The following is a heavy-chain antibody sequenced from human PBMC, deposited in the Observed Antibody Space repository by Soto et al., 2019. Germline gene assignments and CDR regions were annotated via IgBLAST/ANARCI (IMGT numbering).Heavy chain of an antibody. D-gene: IGHD3-22*01. J-gene: IGHJ6*02. CDR1: GYTFTSYY. V-gene: IGHV1-46*01. CDR3: ARDLRADYYDSSGYLPFGMDV. CDR2: INPSGGST. Sequence: ASVKVSCKASGYTFTSYYMHWVRQAPGQGLEWMGIINPSGGSTSYAQKFQDRVTMTRDTSTSTVYMELSSLRSEDTAVYYCARDLRADYYDSSGYLPFGMDVWGQGTTVTVSS.